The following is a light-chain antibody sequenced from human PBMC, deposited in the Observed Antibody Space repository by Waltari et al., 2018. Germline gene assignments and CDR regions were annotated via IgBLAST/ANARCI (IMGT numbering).Light chain of an antibody. CDR3: AVWDDSLSGWV. CDR2: RSN. V-gene: IGLV1-47*01. Sequence: QSVLTQPPSASGTPGQRVTISCSGSSSNIGRNHVYWFQQLPGTAPKLLIYRSNLRPSGVPDRFSGSRSGTSASLPIDGLRSEDEADYYCAVWDDSLSGWVFGGGTKLTVL. J-gene: IGLJ3*02. CDR1: SSNIGRNH.